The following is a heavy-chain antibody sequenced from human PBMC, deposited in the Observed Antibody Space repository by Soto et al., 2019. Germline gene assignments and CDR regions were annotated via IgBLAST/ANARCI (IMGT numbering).Heavy chain of an antibody. CDR3: ATNLTPSGSSFFSWFDP. Sequence: GESLKISCNASGYSFTRKGISWVRQMPGKGLEWMGRIDPTDSYTNYSPSFQGHVTISVDRSSSTAYVQWSSLKASDTAMYYCATNLTPSGSSFFSWFDPWGQGTLVTVSS. V-gene: IGHV5-10-1*01. CDR2: IDPTDSYT. J-gene: IGHJ5*02. CDR1: GYSFTRKG. D-gene: IGHD1-26*01.